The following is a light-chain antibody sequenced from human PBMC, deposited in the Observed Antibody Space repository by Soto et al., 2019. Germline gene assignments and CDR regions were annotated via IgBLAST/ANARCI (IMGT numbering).Light chain of an antibody. CDR1: SSDVGGYNY. Sequence: QSALTQPPSASGSPGQSVTISCTGTSSDVGGYNYVSWYQQNPGKAPNLMIYEVSKRPSGVPDRFSGSKSGNTASLTVSGLQAEDEADYYCFSYTGSNNYVFGTGTKLTVL. J-gene: IGLJ1*01. CDR3: FSYTGSNNYV. V-gene: IGLV2-8*01. CDR2: EVS.